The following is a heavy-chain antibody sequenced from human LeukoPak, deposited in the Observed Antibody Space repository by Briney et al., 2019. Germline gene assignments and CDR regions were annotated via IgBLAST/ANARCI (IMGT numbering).Heavy chain of an antibody. Sequence: TTSETLSLTCAVYGGSFSGYYWSWIRQPPGKGLEWIGEINHCGSTNYNPSLKSRVTISVDTSKNQFSLKLSSVTAADTAVYYCARRGYYGSGSYFFDYWGQGTLVTVSS. CDR2: INHCGST. CDR1: GGSFSGYY. D-gene: IGHD3-10*01. V-gene: IGHV4-34*01. J-gene: IGHJ4*02. CDR3: ARRGYYGSGSYFFDY.